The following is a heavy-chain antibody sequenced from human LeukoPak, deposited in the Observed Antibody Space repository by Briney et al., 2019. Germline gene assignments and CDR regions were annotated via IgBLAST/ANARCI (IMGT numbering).Heavy chain of an antibody. CDR1: GFTFSSYS. D-gene: IGHD6-25*01. CDR3: ARGGRTAAFDY. J-gene: IGHJ4*02. V-gene: IGHV3-21*01. Sequence: GGSLRLSCAASGFTFSSYSMNWVRQAPGKGLEWASSISSSSSYIYYADSVKGRFTISRDNAKNSLYLQMNSLRAEDTAVYYCARGGRTAAFDYWGQGTLVTVSS. CDR2: ISSSSSYI.